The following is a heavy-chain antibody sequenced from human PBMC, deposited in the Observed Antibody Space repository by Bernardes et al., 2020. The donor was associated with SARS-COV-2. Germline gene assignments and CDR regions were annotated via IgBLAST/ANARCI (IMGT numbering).Heavy chain of an antibody. D-gene: IGHD2-2*01. CDR1: GYTFTDYY. CDR2: INPKTGGT. CDR3: ARVQLLPNDVFDI. J-gene: IGHJ3*02. V-gene: IGHV1-2*06. Sequence: ASVKVSCKASGYTFTDYYIHWVRQAPGQGLEWMGRINPKTGGTNYAQKLQGRVTMTRDTSISTAYMDLIGLRSDGTALYYCARVQLLPNDVFDIWGQGTVVTVSP.